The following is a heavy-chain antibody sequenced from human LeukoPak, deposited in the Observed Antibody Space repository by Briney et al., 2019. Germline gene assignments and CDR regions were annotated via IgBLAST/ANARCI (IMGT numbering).Heavy chain of an antibody. J-gene: IGHJ6*03. CDR3: ARGNYQYYYGSGSYRYYYYMDV. D-gene: IGHD3-10*01. CDR1: GGSFSGYY. Sequence: SETLSLTCAVYGGSFSGYYWSWIRQPPGKGQEWIGEINHSGSTNYNPSLKSRVTISVDTSKNQFSLKLSSVTAADTAVYYCARGNYQYYYGSGSYRYYYYMDVWGKGTTVTVSS. V-gene: IGHV4-34*01. CDR2: INHSGST.